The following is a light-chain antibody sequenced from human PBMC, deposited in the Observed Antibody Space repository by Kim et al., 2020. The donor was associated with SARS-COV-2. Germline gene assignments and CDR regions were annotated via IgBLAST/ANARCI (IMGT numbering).Light chain of an antibody. CDR2: DSS. Sequence: PGERAALSCRASQNIETYLAWYQQKPGQAPRLVIYDSSYRATGIPARFSGSGSGTDFTLAISSLEPEDFAVYYCQQRRYWPRTFGQGTKVDIK. CDR3: QQRRYWPRT. J-gene: IGKJ1*01. CDR1: QNIETY. V-gene: IGKV3-11*01.